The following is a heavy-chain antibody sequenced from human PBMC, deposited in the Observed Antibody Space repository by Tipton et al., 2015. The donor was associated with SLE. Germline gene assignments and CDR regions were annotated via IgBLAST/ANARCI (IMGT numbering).Heavy chain of an antibody. J-gene: IGHJ4*02. CDR3: ATVDTAMVTSFDY. Sequence: TLSLTCTVSGGSVSSGSYYWSWIRQPPGKGLEWIGYIYYSGSTNYNPSLKSRVTISVDTSKNQFSLKLSSVTAADTAVYYCATVDTAMVTSFDYWGQGTLVTVSS. D-gene: IGHD5-18*01. CDR1: GGSVSSGSYY. V-gene: IGHV4-61*01. CDR2: IYYSGST.